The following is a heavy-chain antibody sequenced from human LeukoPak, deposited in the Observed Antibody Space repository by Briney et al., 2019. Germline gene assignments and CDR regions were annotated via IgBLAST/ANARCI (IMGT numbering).Heavy chain of an antibody. D-gene: IGHD6-19*01. Sequence: QPGRSLRLSCTASGFTFGDYLMSWFRQAPGKGLEWIGFVSGGTTEYAASVKGRLTISRDDSTSIAYLQMNSLTTEDTAVYYCSRGSGWLSVYWGQGTLVTVSS. CDR1: GFTFGDYL. V-gene: IGHV3-49*03. J-gene: IGHJ4*02. CDR2: VSGGTT. CDR3: SRGSGWLSVY.